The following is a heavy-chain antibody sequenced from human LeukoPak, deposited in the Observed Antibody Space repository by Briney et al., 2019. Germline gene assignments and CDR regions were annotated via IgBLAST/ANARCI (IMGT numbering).Heavy chain of an antibody. CDR2: IRSKANSYAT. Sequence: PGGSLRLSCAASGFTFSGSAMHWVRQASGKGLEWVGRIRSKANSYATAYAASVKGRFTISRDDSKNTAYLQMNSLKTEDTAVYYCADLPSSGQYWGQGTLVTVSS. V-gene: IGHV3-73*01. CDR3: ADLPSSGQY. D-gene: IGHD3-22*01. CDR1: GFTFSGSA. J-gene: IGHJ4*02.